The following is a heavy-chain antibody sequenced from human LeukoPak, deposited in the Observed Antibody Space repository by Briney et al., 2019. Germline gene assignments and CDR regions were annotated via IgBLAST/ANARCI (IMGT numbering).Heavy chain of an antibody. J-gene: IGHJ6*03. V-gene: IGHV3-53*01. D-gene: IGHD3-10*01. CDR1: GFTVSSNY. Sequence: GGSLRLSCAASGFTVSSNYMSWVRQAPGKGLEWVSVIYSGGSTYYADSVKGRFTISRDNSKNTLYLQMNSLRAEDTAVYYCASGSGSSHTHYYYMDVWGTGTTVTVSS. CDR2: IYSGGST. CDR3: ASGSGSSHTHYYYMDV.